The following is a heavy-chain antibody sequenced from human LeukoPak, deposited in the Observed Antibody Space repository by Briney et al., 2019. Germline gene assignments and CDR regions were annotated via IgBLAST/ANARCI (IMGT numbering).Heavy chain of an antibody. CDR1: GGSISSSSYY. CDR2: IYHSGST. V-gene: IGHV4-39*07. D-gene: IGHD4-17*01. Sequence: PSETLSLTCTVSGGSISSSSYYWGWIRQPPGKGLEWIGSIYHSGSTYYNPSLKSRVTISVDTSKNQFSLKLSSVTAADTAVYYCAREGNYGDYAASSDFDYWGQGTLVTVSS. CDR3: AREGNYGDYAASSDFDY. J-gene: IGHJ4*02.